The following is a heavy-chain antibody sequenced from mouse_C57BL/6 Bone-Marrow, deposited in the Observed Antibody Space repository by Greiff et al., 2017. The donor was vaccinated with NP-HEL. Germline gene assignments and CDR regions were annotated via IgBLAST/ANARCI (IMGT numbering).Heavy chain of an antibody. D-gene: IGHD1-1*01. J-gene: IGHJ3*01. Sequence: VQLQESGPELVKPGASVKISCKASGYAFSSSWLNWVKQRPGKGLEWIGRIYPGDGDTNYNGKFKGKATLTADKSSSTAYMQLSSLTSEASAVYFCARTAVVATKAWFAYWGQGTLVTVSA. CDR2: IYPGDGDT. V-gene: IGHV1-82*01. CDR3: ARTAVVATKAWFAY. CDR1: GYAFSSSW.